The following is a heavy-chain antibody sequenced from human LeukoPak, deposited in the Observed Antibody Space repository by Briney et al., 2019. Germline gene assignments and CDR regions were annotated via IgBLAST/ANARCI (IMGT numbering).Heavy chain of an antibody. J-gene: IGHJ4*02. CDR1: GGSISNYY. Sequence: SETLSLTCIVSGGSISNYYWSWIRQPPGKGLEWIGYIYYSGSADYNPSLKSRVTISVDASKNQFSLKLTSLTAADTAVYYCARVREMPETPKVDYFDYWGEGTLVTVSS. CDR2: IYYSGSA. CDR3: ARVREMPETPKVDYFDY. V-gene: IGHV4-59*01. D-gene: IGHD5-24*01.